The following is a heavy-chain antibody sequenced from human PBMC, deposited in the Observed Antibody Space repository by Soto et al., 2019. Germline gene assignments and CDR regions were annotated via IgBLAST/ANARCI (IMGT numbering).Heavy chain of an antibody. J-gene: IGHJ5*01. CDR1: GYTFTSYG. CDR3: ARATPGIRNRLSHNWFDS. V-gene: IGHV1-18*01. Sequence: GASVKVSCKASGYTFTSYGISWVRQAPGQGLEWMGWISAYNGNTNYAQKLQGRVTMTTDTSTSTAYMELRSLRSDDTAVYYCARATPGIRNRLSHNWFDSWDKRPLVTLSS. D-gene: IGHD1-1*01. CDR2: ISAYNGNT.